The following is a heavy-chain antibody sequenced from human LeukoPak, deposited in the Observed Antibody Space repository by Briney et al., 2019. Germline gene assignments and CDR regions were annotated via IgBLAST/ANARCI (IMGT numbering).Heavy chain of an antibody. Sequence: QSGGSLRLSCAASGFTFSNYWLTWVRQAPGQGLEWVANIKQDGSEKHYVDSVKGRFTISRDNAKNSLYLQMNSLRAEDTAVHYCARDRQIAYWGQGTLVTVSS. CDR2: IKQDGSEK. CDR1: GFTFSNYW. J-gene: IGHJ4*02. V-gene: IGHV3-7*01. CDR3: ARDRQIAY.